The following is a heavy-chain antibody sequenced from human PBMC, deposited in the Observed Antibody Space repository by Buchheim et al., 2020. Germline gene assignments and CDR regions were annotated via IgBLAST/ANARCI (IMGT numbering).Heavy chain of an antibody. J-gene: IGHJ4*02. CDR1: GFTFSTYA. CDR2: ISDSGGST. V-gene: IGHV3-23*01. D-gene: IGHD6-19*01. Sequence: EVQLLESGGGLVQPGGSLRLSCAASGFTFSTYAMNWVRQAPGKGLEWVSTISDSGGSTYYPDSVKGRFTCSRDNSRNTLYPQMNSLRAEDTAVYYCARQEYGSGWYVFDYWGRGAL. CDR3: ARQEYGSGWYVFDY.